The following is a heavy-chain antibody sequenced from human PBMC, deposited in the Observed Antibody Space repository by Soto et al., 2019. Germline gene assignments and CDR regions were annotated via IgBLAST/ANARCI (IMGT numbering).Heavy chain of an antibody. Sequence: PGGSLRLSCAASGFTFDDYAMHWVRQAPGKGLEWVSGISWNSGSIGYADSVKGRFTISRDNAKNSLYLQMNSLRAEDTALYYCAKDSKARTYYYYGMDVWGQGTTVTVSS. CDR2: ISWNSGSI. D-gene: IGHD6-6*01. CDR3: AKDSKARTYYYYGMDV. CDR1: GFTFDDYA. J-gene: IGHJ6*02. V-gene: IGHV3-9*01.